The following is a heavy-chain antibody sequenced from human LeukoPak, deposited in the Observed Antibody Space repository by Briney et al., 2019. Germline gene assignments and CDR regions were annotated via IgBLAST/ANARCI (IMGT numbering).Heavy chain of an antibody. CDR2: IKPDGSAE. Sequence: GGSLRLSYATSGFTFSSNWMSWVRHVPGRGLDWVANIKPDGSAEYYAASVKGRFTVSRDNAKNSLYLQMSSLRVEDTAVYYCARANNSSWHNWGQGTLVTVSS. V-gene: IGHV3-7*01. CDR1: GFTFSSNW. CDR3: ARANNSSWHN. J-gene: IGHJ4*02. D-gene: IGHD6-13*01.